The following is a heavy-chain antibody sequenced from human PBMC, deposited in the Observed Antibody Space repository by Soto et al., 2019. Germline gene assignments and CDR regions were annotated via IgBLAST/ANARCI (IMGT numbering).Heavy chain of an antibody. CDR1: GFTFSSYS. CDR3: ASAPSSSWYSPSFDY. V-gene: IGHV3-74*01. CDR2: INSDGSST. D-gene: IGHD6-13*01. Sequence: GGSLRLSCAASGFTFSSYSMNWVRQAPGKGLEWVSRINSDGSSTSYADSVKGRFTISRDNAKNTLYLQMNSLRAEDTAVYYCASAPSSSWYSPSFDYWGQGTLVTVSS. J-gene: IGHJ4*02.